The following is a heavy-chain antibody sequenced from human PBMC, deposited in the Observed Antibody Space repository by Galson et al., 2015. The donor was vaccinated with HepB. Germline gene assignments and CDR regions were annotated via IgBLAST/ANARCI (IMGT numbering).Heavy chain of an antibody. V-gene: IGHV1-24*01. CDR3: ARDNYDSSGYYYPIAFDI. J-gene: IGHJ3*02. Sequence: SVKVSCKVSGYTLTELSMHWVRQAPGKGLEWMGGFDPEDGETIYAQKFQGRVTMTEDTSTDTAYMELSSLRSEDTAVYYCARDNYDSSGYYYPIAFDIWGQGTMVTVSS. D-gene: IGHD3-22*01. CDR1: GYTLTELS. CDR2: FDPEDGET.